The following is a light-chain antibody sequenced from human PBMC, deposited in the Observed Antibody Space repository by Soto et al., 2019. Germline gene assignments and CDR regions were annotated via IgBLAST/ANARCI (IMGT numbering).Light chain of an antibody. CDR1: SSDVGGYNF. J-gene: IGLJ1*01. V-gene: IGLV2-14*03. CDR2: EVT. CDR3: NSYTTSSTIV. Sequence: QSALTQPASVSGSPGQSITVSCTGTSSDVGGYNFVSWYQQHPGKAPKLMIYEVTSRPSGVSNRFSGSKSGNTASLTISGLQAEDEADYYCNSYTTSSTIVFGTGTKLTVL.